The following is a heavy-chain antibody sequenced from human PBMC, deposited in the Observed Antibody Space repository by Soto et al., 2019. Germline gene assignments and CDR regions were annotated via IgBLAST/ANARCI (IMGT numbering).Heavy chain of an antibody. J-gene: IGHJ4*02. Sequence: EVQLVESGGGLAQPEGSLRLSCVTSGFSFSVYTMNWFRQAPGQALEWLSFITQTGDNTYYADSVKGRFTISRDNAKNSVYMELNNLRAEDTAVYYCARDLGWAFDYWGRGTLVTVSS. CDR1: GFSFSVYT. D-gene: IGHD6-19*01. V-gene: IGHV3-48*01. CDR2: ITQTGDNT. CDR3: ARDLGWAFDY.